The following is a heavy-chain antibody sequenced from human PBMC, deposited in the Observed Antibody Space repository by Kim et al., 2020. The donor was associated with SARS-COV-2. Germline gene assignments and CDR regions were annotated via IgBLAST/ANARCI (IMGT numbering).Heavy chain of an antibody. Sequence: ASVKVSCKSSGYTFTTYFIHWVRQAPGQGLEWMGIINPSGGSTTYAQKFQGRVTMTRDTSTSTVYRELSSLTSEDTAVYYCARAPSENYGMDGWGQGTTV. CDR1: GYTFTTYF. V-gene: IGHV1-46*01. CDR2: INPSGGST. CDR3: ARAPSENYGMDG. J-gene: IGHJ6*02.